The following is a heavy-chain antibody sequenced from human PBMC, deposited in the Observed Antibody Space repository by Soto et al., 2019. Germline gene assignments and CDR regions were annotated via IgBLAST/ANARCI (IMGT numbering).Heavy chain of an antibody. CDR1: AFTFADYG. J-gene: IGHJ3*02. D-gene: IGHD3-10*01. V-gene: IGHV3-20*04. CDR2: INWNGGST. Sequence: GGSLTLSCAASAFTFADYGMSWVLQAPGKGLEWVSGINWNGGSTGYADSAKGRFTISRDNAKNSLYLQMNSLRAEDTALNYCARDAGVGEIGAFDIWGQGTMVT. CDR3: ARDAGVGEIGAFDI.